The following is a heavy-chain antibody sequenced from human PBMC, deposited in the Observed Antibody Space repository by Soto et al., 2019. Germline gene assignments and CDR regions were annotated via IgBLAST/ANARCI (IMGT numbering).Heavy chain of an antibody. Sequence: QVQLVESGGGVVQPGRSLRLSCAASGFSFSSYGLHWVRQAPGKGLEWVAAISYDGSNEYYADSVKGRFTISRDNSKNTLYVQMNSLRAEDTAVYYCAKATYSGSYFSDYWGQGTLVTVSS. J-gene: IGHJ4*02. D-gene: IGHD1-26*01. CDR2: ISYDGSNE. V-gene: IGHV3-30*18. CDR3: AKATYSGSYFSDY. CDR1: GFSFSSYG.